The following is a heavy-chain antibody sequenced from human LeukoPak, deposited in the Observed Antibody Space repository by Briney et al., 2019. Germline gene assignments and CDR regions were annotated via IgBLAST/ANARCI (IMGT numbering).Heavy chain of an antibody. CDR1: GYTFTGNH. CDR3: AKEADIVSFDL. V-gene: IGHV1-2*02. D-gene: IGHD2-15*01. Sequence: PSVKVSCKASGYTFTGNHVHWVRQAPGQGLEWMGWIDPKSGNTMYAQKFQDRVTMTSDTSINTAYMELSGLRSDDTAVYFCAKEADIVSFDLWGRGTLVTVSS. J-gene: IGHJ2*01. CDR2: IDPKSGNT.